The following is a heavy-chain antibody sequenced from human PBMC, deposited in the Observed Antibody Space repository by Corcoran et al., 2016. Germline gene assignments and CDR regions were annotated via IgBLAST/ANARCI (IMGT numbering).Heavy chain of an antibody. J-gene: IGHJ5*02. CDR2: INAGNGNT. D-gene: IGHD3-22*01. CDR1: GYTFTSYA. V-gene: IGHV1-3*01. CDR3: ALTYYYESRGYRMRSWFDP. Sequence: QVQLVQSGAEVKKPGASVKVSCEASGYTFTSYAMHWVRQAPGQRLEWMGWINAGNGNTKYSQKFQGRVTITRDTSASTAYMGLSSLRSEDTAVYYCALTYYYESRGYRMRSWFDPWGQGTLVTVSS.